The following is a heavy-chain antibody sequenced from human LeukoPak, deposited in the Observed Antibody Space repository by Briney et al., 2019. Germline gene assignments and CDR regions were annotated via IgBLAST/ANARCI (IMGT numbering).Heavy chain of an antibody. Sequence: SETLSLTCTVSGGSISSYYWSWIRQPPGKGLEWIGEINHSGSTNYNPSLKSRVTISVDTSKNQFSLKLSSVTAADTAVYYCARNRPRTVAVAGYFDYWGQGTLVTVPS. J-gene: IGHJ4*02. CDR2: INHSGST. D-gene: IGHD6-19*01. CDR3: ARNRPRTVAVAGYFDY. CDR1: GGSISSYY. V-gene: IGHV4-34*01.